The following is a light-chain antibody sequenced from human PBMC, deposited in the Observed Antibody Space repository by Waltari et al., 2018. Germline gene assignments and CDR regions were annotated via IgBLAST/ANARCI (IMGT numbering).Light chain of an antibody. CDR2: KDT. CDR1: ALPKQQ. V-gene: IGLV3-25*03. J-gene: IGLJ2*01. Sequence: SYELTQPPSVSVSPGQTARITCSGDALPKQQGYWYQQKPGQAPVLVIFKDTERPSGIPERFSGSSSGTTVTLTISGVQAEDEADYYCQSADSADTYVVFGGGTKLTVV. CDR3: QSADSADTYVV.